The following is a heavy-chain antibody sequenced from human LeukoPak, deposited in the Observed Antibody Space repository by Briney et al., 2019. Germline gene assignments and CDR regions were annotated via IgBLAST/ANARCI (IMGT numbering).Heavy chain of an antibody. CDR3: ARGRKDFDY. Sequence: KPSETLSLTCTVSVGSISSYYWSWIRQPPGKGLEWIGYIYYSGSTNYNPSLKSRVTISVDTSKNQFSLKLSSVTAADTAVYYCARGRKDFDYWGQGTLVTVSS. V-gene: IGHV4-59*01. CDR1: VGSISSYY. J-gene: IGHJ4*02. CDR2: IYYSGST.